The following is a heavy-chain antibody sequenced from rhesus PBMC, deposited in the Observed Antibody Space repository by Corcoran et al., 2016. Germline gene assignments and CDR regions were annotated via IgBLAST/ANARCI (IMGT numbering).Heavy chain of an antibody. CDR1: GGSISADFY. J-gene: IGHJ2*01. CDR3: TRSRGYWYFDL. CDR2: IYLSSGDS. D-gene: IGHD5-42*01. Sequence: QVQLQESGPGLVKPSETLSLTCAVSGGSISADFYWSWIRQPPGKGLEWIGYIYLSSGDSDYNPSLKNRVTISVDTSKTQFSLNLRSVTAADTAVYYCTRSRGYWYFDLWGPGTPIIISS. V-gene: IGHV4-106*01.